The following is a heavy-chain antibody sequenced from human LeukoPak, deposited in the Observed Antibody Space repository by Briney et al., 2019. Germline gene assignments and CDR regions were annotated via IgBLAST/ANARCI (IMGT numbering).Heavy chain of an antibody. CDR1: GGSISSGGYS. CDR2: IYHSGST. Sequence: PSETLSLTCAVSGGSISSGGYSWSWIRQPPGKGLEWIGYIYHSGSTYYNPSLRSRVTISVDRSKNQFSLKLSSVTAADTAVYYCAREAVVVPAATTKFDPWGQGTLVTVSS. J-gene: IGHJ5*02. D-gene: IGHD2-2*01. CDR3: AREAVVVPAATTKFDP. V-gene: IGHV4-30-2*01.